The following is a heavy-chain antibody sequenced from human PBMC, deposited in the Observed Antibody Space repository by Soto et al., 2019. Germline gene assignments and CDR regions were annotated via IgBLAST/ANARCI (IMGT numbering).Heavy chain of an antibody. V-gene: IGHV1-18*01. CDR3: ARDLPIAGGFDY. D-gene: IGHD6-13*01. CDR2: ISAYNGNT. J-gene: IGHJ4*01. CDR1: GDTFTTYG. Sequence: QVQLVQSGAEVKKPGASVKVSCKASGDTFTTYGISWVRQAPGQGLEWMGWISAYNGNTNYVQKFQGRVTMTTDTSTSPAYMELRSLRSDDTAVYYCARDLPIAGGFDYWGQGTLVTVSS.